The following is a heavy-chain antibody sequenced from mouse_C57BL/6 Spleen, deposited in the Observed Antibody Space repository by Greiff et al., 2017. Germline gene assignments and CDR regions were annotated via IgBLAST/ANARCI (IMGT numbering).Heavy chain of an antibody. CDR1: GYTFTSYW. CDR2: IDPSDSYT. V-gene: IGHV1-59*01. J-gene: IGHJ2*01. D-gene: IGHD1-1*01. CDR3: ARGGTTVPYYFDY. Sequence: VQLQQPGAELVRPGTSVKLSCKASGYTFTSYWMHWVKQRPGQGLEWIGVIDPSDSYTNYNQKFKGKATLTVDTSSSTAYMQLSSLTSEDSAVYYCARGGTTVPYYFDYWGQGTTLTVSS.